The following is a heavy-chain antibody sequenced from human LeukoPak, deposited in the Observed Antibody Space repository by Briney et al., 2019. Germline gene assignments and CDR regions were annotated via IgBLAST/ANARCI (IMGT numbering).Heavy chain of an antibody. J-gene: IGHJ4*02. V-gene: IGHV4-59*01. D-gene: IGHD3-10*01. CDR2: IYNSGSST. CDR1: GGSISIYY. Sequence: PSETLSLTCTVSGGSISIYYWNWIRQPPGKGLEWIGYIYNSGSSTIYNPSLKSRVTISVDTSKNQFSLRLSSVSAADTAVYFCVRDRELTYWGQGTLVTVSS. CDR3: VRDRELTY.